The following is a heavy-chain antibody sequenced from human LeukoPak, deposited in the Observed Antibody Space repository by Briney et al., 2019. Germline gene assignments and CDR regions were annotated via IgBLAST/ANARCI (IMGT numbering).Heavy chain of an antibody. CDR1: GGSISSYY. D-gene: IGHD3-10*01. CDR3: ARASHYYYGSGRLSNWFDP. Sequence: SETLSLTCTVSGGSISSYYWSWIRQPPGKGLEWIGEINHSGSTNYNPSLKSRVTISVDTSKNQFSLKLSSVTAADTAVYYCARASHYYYGSGRLSNWFDPWGQGTLVTVSS. V-gene: IGHV4-34*01. CDR2: INHSGST. J-gene: IGHJ5*02.